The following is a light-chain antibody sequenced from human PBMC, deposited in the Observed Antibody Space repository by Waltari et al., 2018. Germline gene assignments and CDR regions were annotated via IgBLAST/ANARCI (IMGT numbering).Light chain of an antibody. Sequence: QSALTQPDSVSGSPGPSIPISSTGTRRDVGFSSFVSWFQQPPGQAPKVMIYKVNNRPSGVSNRFSGSKSANTASLTISGLQAEDEADYYCSSYTRRSYWVFGGGTQLTVL. CDR3: SSYTRRSYWV. CDR2: KVN. V-gene: IGLV2-14*01. J-gene: IGLJ3*02. CDR1: RRDVGFSSF.